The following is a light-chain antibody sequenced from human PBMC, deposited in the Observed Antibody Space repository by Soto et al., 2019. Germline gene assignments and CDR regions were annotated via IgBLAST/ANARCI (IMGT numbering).Light chain of an antibody. CDR2: KAS. CDR3: QQASSFPLT. J-gene: IGKJ4*01. Sequence: DIQMTQSPSTLSASVGDRVTITCRASQGISSWLAWFQQKPGTAPNLLIYKASTLQSGVPSRFSGSGSGTDFTLTIDNLQPEDFATYYCQQASSFPLTFGGGTKVEI. V-gene: IGKV1-12*01. CDR1: QGISSW.